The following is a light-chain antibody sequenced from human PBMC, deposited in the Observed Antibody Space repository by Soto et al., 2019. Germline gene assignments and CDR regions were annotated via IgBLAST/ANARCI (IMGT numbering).Light chain of an antibody. CDR1: QSVSNNY. CDR2: GAS. V-gene: IGKV3-20*01. Sequence: EIVLTQSPGTLSLSPGERATLSCRASQSVSNNYLAWYQQKPGQAPRLLIYGASSRATGIPDRFSGSGSGTDSTLTISRLEPEDFAVYYCQQYGSSPPWTFGQGTKVDIK. J-gene: IGKJ1*01. CDR3: QQYGSSPPWT.